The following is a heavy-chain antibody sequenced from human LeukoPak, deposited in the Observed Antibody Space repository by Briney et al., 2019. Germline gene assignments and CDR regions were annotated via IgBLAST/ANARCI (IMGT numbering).Heavy chain of an antibody. CDR1: GGSISSYY. J-gene: IGHJ4*02. V-gene: IGHV4-59*12. Sequence: SETLSLTCTVSGGSISSYYCSWIRQPPGKGLEWVGYIRHSGNTYYNPSLKSRVTISADRSKNQFSLNLSSVTAADTAVYYCMRGGIGYDSDYWGQGTLVTVSS. CDR2: IRHSGNT. CDR3: MRGGIGYDSDY. D-gene: IGHD5-12*01.